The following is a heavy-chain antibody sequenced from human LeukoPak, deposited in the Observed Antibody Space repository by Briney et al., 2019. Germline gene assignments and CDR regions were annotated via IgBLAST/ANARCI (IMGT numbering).Heavy chain of an antibody. J-gene: IGHJ6*03. CDR3: ARDNTVTTLLYYYMDV. D-gene: IGHD4-17*01. Sequence: GGSLRLSCAASGFTFSSYGMSWVRQAPGKGLEWVSAISGSGGSTYYADSVKGRFTISRDNSKNTLYLQMNSLRAEDTAVYYCARDNTVTTLLYYYMDVWGKGTTVTVSS. V-gene: IGHV3-23*01. CDR2: ISGSGGST. CDR1: GFTFSSYG.